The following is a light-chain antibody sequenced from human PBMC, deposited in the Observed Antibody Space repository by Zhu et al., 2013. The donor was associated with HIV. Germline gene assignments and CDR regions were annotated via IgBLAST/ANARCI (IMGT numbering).Light chain of an antibody. CDR3: QQYTDLPRT. CDR2: ATS. CDR1: QSVSTSY. V-gene: IGKV3-20*01. J-gene: IGKJ2*02. Sequence: VLTQSPGTLSLFPGERATLSCRASQSVSTSYFAWYQQKPGQSPRLLIYATSTRATDIPNRFSGSGSGTDFTLTISRLEPEDFAVYYCQQYTDLPRTFGQGTKVEIK.